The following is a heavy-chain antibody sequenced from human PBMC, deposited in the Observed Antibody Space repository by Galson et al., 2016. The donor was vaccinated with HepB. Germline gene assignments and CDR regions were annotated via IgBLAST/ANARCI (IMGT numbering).Heavy chain of an antibody. CDR1: GGSFSGYF. CDR2: INQGGST. Sequence: ETLSLTCAVYGGSFSGYFWSWVRQPPGKRLELIGEINQGGSTNYNPSLKSRVTISLDTSKNQFSLKLTSVTVADSAVYYCARETLEGYFDLWGRGTLVTVSS. V-gene: IGHV4-34*01. J-gene: IGHJ2*01. CDR3: ARETLEGYFDL.